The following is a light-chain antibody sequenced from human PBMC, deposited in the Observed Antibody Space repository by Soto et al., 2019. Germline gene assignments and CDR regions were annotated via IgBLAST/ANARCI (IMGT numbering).Light chain of an antibody. Sequence: DIQMTQSPSSLSASVGDRVTITCRASQSISSYLNWYQQKPGKAPKLLIYKASSLESGVPSRFSGSGSGTEFTLTIRSLQPDDFATYYCQQYNTYLWKFGQGTKVDIK. V-gene: IGKV1-5*03. J-gene: IGKJ1*01. CDR1: QSISSY. CDR2: KAS. CDR3: QQYNTYLWK.